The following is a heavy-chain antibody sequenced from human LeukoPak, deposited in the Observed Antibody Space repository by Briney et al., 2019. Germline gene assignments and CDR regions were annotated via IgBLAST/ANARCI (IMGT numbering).Heavy chain of an antibody. V-gene: IGHV3-74*01. CDR2: INPEGTST. J-gene: IGHJ4*02. D-gene: IGHD4-17*01. CDR3: ATVTSGH. Sequence: PGGSLRLSCAASGIIISSNYMQWVRQAPGKGLVWVSRINPEGTSTTYADSVKGRFTISRDNAKNTVYLQMNSLGAEDTAVYYCATVTSGHWGQGILVTVSS. CDR1: GIIISSNY.